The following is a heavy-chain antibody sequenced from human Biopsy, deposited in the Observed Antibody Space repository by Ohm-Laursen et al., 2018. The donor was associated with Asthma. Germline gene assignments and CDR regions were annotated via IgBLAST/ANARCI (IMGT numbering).Heavy chain of an antibody. V-gene: IGHV3-74*03. Sequence: GSLRLSCSAPGFTFSSYWMHWVRQVPGQGLVWVSHINSDGTAATYADSVKGRFTVSRDNAKNTLYLQMNSLRAEDTAVYFCTASFAYWGQGSLVTVSS. D-gene: IGHD5-18*01. CDR2: INSDGTAA. J-gene: IGHJ4*02. CDR1: GFTFSSYW. CDR3: TASFAY.